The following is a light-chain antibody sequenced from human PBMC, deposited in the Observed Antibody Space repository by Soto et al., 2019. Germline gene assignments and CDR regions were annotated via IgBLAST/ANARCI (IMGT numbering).Light chain of an antibody. CDR1: SSDVGGSDY. CDR3: AAWDDSLNGYV. J-gene: IGLJ1*01. V-gene: IGLV2-14*01. Sequence: QSVLTQSASVSGSPGQSITISCTGTSSDVGGSDYVSWYQQHPDKAPKLIISEVSDRPSGVPDRSSGSKSGTSASLAISGLQSEDEADYYYAAWDDSLNGYVFGTGTKVTVL. CDR2: EVS.